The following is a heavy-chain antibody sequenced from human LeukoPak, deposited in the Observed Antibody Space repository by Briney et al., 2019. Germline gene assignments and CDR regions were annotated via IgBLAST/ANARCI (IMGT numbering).Heavy chain of an antibody. J-gene: IGHJ3*02. CDR1: GFTFTSCG. V-gene: IGHV1-18*01. Sequence: ASVRVSCKTSGFTFTSCGFSWVRQAPGQGLEWVGWISAYNGDTGYAQELQGRVTLTTDTSTATVHMELRSLRSDDTALYYCARKPTGRAFDIWGQGTMVTVSS. CDR3: ARKPTGRAFDI. CDR2: ISAYNGDT. D-gene: IGHD1-26*01.